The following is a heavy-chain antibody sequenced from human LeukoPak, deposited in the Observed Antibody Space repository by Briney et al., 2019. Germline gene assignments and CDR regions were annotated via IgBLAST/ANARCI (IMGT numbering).Heavy chain of an antibody. CDR3: ARDPLVKYYDIPGGMDV. CDR2: IWYDGSNK. Sequence: GGSLRLSCAASGFTFSSYGMHWVRQAPGKGLEWVAVIWYDGSNKYYADSVKGRFTISRDNSKNTLYLQMNSLGAEDTAVYYCARDPLVKYYDIPGGMDVWGQGTTVTVSS. J-gene: IGHJ6*02. V-gene: IGHV3-33*01. D-gene: IGHD3-9*01. CDR1: GFTFSSYG.